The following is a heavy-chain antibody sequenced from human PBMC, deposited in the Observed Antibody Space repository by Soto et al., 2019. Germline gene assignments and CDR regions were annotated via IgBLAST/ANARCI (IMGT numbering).Heavy chain of an antibody. CDR1: GFTFSSYA. J-gene: IGHJ6*03. V-gene: IGHV3-23*01. D-gene: IGHD2-15*01. Sequence: EVQLLESGGGLVQPGGSLRLSCAASGFTFSSYAMSWVRQAPGKGLEWVSAISGSGGSTYNADSVKGRFTITRDNSKNTLYLQKNSLRAEDTAVYYCALREMGCSGGSCLSLLFPYYYMDVWGKGTTVTVSS. CDR3: ALREMGCSGGSCLSLLFPYYYMDV. CDR2: ISGSGGST.